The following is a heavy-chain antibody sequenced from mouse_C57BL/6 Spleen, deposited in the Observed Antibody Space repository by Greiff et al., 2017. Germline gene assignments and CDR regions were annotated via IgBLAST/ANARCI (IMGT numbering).Heavy chain of an antibody. CDR2: IDPGSGNT. CDR1: GYTFTDYY. Sequence: QVQLQQSGAELVRPGASVKLSCKASGYTFTDYYINWVKQRPGQGLEWIARIDPGSGNTYYNEKFKGKATLTAEKSSSTAYMQLSSLTSEDSAVYFCARWLLHWGQGTTLTVSS. CDR3: ARWLLH. D-gene: IGHD2-3*01. V-gene: IGHV1-76*01. J-gene: IGHJ2*01.